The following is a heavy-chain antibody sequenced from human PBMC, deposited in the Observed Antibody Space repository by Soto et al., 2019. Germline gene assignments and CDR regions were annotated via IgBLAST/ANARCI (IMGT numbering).Heavy chain of an antibody. CDR3: ARGRHYGDYALCDL. CDR1: GGSISSGGYY. CDR2: IYYSGST. Sequence: QVQLQESGPGLVKPSQTLSLTCTVSGGSISSGGYYWSWIRQHPGKGLEWIGYIYYSGSTYYNLSLKSRVTISVDTSKNQFSLKLSSVTAADTAVYYCARGRHYGDYALCDLWGRGTLVTVSS. V-gene: IGHV4-31*03. J-gene: IGHJ2*01. D-gene: IGHD4-17*01.